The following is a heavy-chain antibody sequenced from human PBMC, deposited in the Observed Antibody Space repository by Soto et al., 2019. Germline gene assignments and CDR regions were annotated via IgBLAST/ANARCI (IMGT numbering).Heavy chain of an antibody. Sequence: EVQLAESGGDLVQPGGSLRLSCAASGFTFSNYDMHWVRQATGKGLEWVSTISTAGNTYSPGSVKGRFTISRENAKNSLYLQMNSLRVDDTAVYYCARGRGSGFYYFDYWGQGTLVTVSS. CDR3: ARGRGSGFYYFDY. CDR2: ISTAGNT. CDR1: GFTFSNYD. V-gene: IGHV3-13*01. J-gene: IGHJ4*02. D-gene: IGHD3-10*01.